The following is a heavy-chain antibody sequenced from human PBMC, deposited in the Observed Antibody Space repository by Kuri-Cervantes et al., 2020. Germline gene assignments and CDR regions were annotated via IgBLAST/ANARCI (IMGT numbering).Heavy chain of an antibody. Sequence: GESLKISCAASGFTFSSYSMNWVRQAPGKGLEWVSSISSSSSYIYYADSVKGRFTISRDNAKNSLYLRMNSLRAEDTAVYYCARGLEDVWGSYPDYWGQGTLVTVSS. V-gene: IGHV3-21*01. CDR2: ISSSSSYI. D-gene: IGHD3-16*01. CDR3: ARGLEDVWGSYPDY. J-gene: IGHJ4*02. CDR1: GFTFSSYS.